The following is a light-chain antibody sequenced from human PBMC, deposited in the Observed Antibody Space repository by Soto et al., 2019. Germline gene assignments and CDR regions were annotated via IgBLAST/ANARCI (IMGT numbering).Light chain of an antibody. CDR3: QQYDDSLSSFT. V-gene: IGKV3-20*01. J-gene: IGKJ2*01. Sequence: EIVLTQSPGTLSLSPGERATLSCRASKSVSSSYLAWYQQKPGQAPRLLIYGASYRATGIPDRFSGRGSGTDFTLTISRLEPEDFAVYYCQQYDDSLSSFTFGQGTNLEIK. CDR1: KSVSSSY. CDR2: GAS.